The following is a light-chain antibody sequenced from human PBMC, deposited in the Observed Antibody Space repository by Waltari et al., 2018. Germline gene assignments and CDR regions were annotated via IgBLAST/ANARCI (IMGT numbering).Light chain of an antibody. CDR1: QSVRTN. CDR3: QQYNDWPYT. J-gene: IGKJ2*01. V-gene: IGKV3-15*01. CDR2: GAS. Sequence: EIVMTQSPVTLSVSPGERAALSCRSSQSVRTNLAWYQQRPGQTPRLLIYGASTSPAEIPARFSGSGSGTEFTLTISSLQSEDFAVYYCQQYNDWPYTFGQGTKLEI.